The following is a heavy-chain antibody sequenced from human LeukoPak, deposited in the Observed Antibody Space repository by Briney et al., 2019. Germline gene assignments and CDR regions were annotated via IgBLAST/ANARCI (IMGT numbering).Heavy chain of an antibody. CDR3: ASSVRYFDWLLNPPFDY. D-gene: IGHD3-9*01. Sequence: ASVKVSCKASGGTFSSYAISWVRRAPGQGLEWMGGIIPIFGTANYAQKFQGRVTITTDESTSTAYMELSSLRSEDTAVYYCASSVRYFDWLLNPPFDYWGQGTLVTVSS. V-gene: IGHV1-69*05. CDR1: GGTFSSYA. J-gene: IGHJ4*02. CDR2: IIPIFGTA.